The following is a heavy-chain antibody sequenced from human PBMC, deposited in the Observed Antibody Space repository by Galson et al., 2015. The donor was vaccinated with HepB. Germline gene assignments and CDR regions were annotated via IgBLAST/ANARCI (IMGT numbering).Heavy chain of an antibody. Sequence: QVQLQESGPGLVKPSETLSLTCPVSGGSISSYYWSWIRQPPGKGLEWIGYIYYSGSTNYNPSLKSRVTISVDTSKNQFSLKLSSVTAADTAVYYCAREREKPGTTVTRGSWFDPWGQGTLVTVSS. CDR3: AREREKPGTTVTRGSWFDP. CDR1: GGSISSYY. J-gene: IGHJ5*02. CDR2: IYYSGST. V-gene: IGHV4-59*01. D-gene: IGHD4-11*01.